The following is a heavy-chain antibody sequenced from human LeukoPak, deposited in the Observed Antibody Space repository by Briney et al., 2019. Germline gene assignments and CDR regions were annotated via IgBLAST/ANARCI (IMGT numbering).Heavy chain of an antibody. D-gene: IGHD5-24*01. CDR1: GFTFSSHS. Sequence: GSLRLSCAASGFTFSSHSMNWVHQAPGKGLEWVSSFGTRSSSIYYADSVKGRFTISRDNARNSLYLQMNSLKAEDTAVYYCARERDEGFDYWGQGTLVTVSS. CDR2: FGTRSSSI. V-gene: IGHV3-21*01. J-gene: IGHJ4*02. CDR3: ARERDEGFDY.